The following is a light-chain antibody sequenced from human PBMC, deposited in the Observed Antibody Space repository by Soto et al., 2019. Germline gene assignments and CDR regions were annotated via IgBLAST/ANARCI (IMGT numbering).Light chain of an antibody. V-gene: IGKV1-39*01. CDR3: LQTYTAPAT. CDR2: AAS. J-gene: IGKJ1*01. Sequence: DIQMIQSPSSLSASVGDRVTITCRASQNIDNCLSWYQQKPGKAPKLLIYAASSLHSGVPSRFSGSGSWTDFTLTLSGLQREDRATYCCLQTYTAPATFGQGTRVEIK. CDR1: QNIDNC.